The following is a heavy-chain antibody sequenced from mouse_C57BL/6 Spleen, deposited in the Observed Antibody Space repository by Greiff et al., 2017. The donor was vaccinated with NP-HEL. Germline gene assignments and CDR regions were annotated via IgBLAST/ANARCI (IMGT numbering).Heavy chain of an antibody. Sequence: EVKLVESGPGLVKPSQSLSLTCSVTGYSITSGYYWNWIRQFPGNKLEWMGYISYDGSNNYNPSLKNRISITRDTSKNQFFLKLNSVTTEDTATYYCARRALYYGYDGGSWFAYWGQGTLVTVSA. V-gene: IGHV3-6*01. CDR3: ARRALYYGYDGGSWFAY. CDR2: ISYDGSN. CDR1: GYSITSGYY. D-gene: IGHD2-2*01. J-gene: IGHJ3*01.